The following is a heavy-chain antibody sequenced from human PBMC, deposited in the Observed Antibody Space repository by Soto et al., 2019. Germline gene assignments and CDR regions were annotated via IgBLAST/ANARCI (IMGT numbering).Heavy chain of an antibody. CDR2: ISASDDST. CDR1: GFTFSIYA. CDR3: AKDGRALLPLTTTN. D-gene: IGHD4-17*01. V-gene: IGHV3-23*01. J-gene: IGHJ4*02. Sequence: VQLLESGGGLVQPGGSLRLSCAASGFTFSIYAMSWVRQAPGKGLEWVSTISASDDSTYYADSVKGRFTISRDNSRNTLYLQVNSLRAEDTAVYYCAKDGRALLPLTTTNWGRGTLVTVSS.